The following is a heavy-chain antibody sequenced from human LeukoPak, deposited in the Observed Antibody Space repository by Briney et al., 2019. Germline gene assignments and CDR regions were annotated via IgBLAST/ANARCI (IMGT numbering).Heavy chain of an antibody. Sequence: AGGSLRLSCAAPGFTLSNAWMSWVRQAPGKGLEWVGRISSKSNGGTTEYAATVKGRLTVSRDESKNTIYLQMNSMKTEDTAIYFCTWLSGNKSWGQGNLVTVSS. J-gene: IGHJ5*02. CDR3: TWLSGNKS. D-gene: IGHD1/OR15-1a*01. CDR2: ISSKSNGGTT. V-gene: IGHV3-15*01. CDR1: GFTLSNAW.